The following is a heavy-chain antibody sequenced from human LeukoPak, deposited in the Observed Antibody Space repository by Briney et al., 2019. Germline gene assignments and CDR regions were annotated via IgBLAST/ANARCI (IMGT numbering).Heavy chain of an antibody. V-gene: IGHV1-69*13. Sequence: ASVKVSCKASGGTFSSYAISWVRQAPGQGLEWMGGIIPIFGTANYAQKFQGRVTITADESTSTAYVELSSLRSEDTAVYYCVGGGKPTYYFDYWGQGTLVTVSS. D-gene: IGHD4-23*01. CDR2: IIPIFGTA. CDR1: GGTFSSYA. CDR3: VGGGKPTYYFDY. J-gene: IGHJ4*02.